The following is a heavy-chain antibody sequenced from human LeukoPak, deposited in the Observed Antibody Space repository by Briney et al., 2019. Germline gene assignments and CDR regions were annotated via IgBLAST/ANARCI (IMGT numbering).Heavy chain of an antibody. CDR1: GGSISSGDYY. Sequence: SQTLSLTCTVSGGSISSGDYYWSWIRQPPGTGLEWIGYIYYSGSTYYNPSHKSRVTISVDTSKDQFSLKLSSVTAADTAVYYCARSWTPVVITTFGYWFDPWGQGTLVTVSS. CDR3: ARSWTPVVITTFGYWFDP. CDR2: IYYSGST. D-gene: IGHD3-22*01. V-gene: IGHV4-30-4*01. J-gene: IGHJ5*02.